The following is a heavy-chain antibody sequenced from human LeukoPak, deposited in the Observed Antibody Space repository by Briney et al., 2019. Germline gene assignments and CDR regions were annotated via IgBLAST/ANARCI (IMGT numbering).Heavy chain of an antibody. CDR1: GGSFSGYY. CDR3: ARMTDCSSTSCSNFDY. Sequence: SETLSLTCAVYGGSFSGYYWSWIRQPPGKGLEWIGEINHSGSTNYNPSLKNRVTISVDTSKSQFSLKLSSVTAADTAVYYCARMTDCSSTSCSNFDYWGQGTLVTVSS. D-gene: IGHD2-2*01. CDR2: INHSGST. V-gene: IGHV4-34*01. J-gene: IGHJ4*02.